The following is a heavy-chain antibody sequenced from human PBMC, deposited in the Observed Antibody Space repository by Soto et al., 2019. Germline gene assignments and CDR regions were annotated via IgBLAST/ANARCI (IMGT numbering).Heavy chain of an antibody. V-gene: IGHV4-31*03. J-gene: IGHJ4*01. Sequence: SETLSLTCTVSGGSIRSGGYYWGWVRQNPRKGLEWIGNIYYSGNTYYNPSLKSRLTISVDTSKNQFSLNLSSVTAADTAVYYCASLNWTDSGGLFDYWGQGTLVTVSS. D-gene: IGHD1-1*01. CDR3: ASLNWTDSGGLFDY. CDR1: GGSIRSGGYY. CDR2: IYYSGNT.